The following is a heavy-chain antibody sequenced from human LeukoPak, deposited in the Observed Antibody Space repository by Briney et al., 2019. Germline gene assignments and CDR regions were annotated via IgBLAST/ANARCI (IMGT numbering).Heavy chain of an antibody. V-gene: IGHV5-51*01. J-gene: IGHJ4*02. CDR1: GSTFTSYW. Sequence: PGGSLEISCQGSGSTFTSYWIGGGRQVPGKGVEGMGIIYPGDSDTRYSPSFQGHVTISADKSISTAYLQWSSLKASDTAMYYCARLRDGLLFDYWGQGTLVTVSS. CDR2: IYPGDSDT. CDR3: ARLRDGLLFDY.